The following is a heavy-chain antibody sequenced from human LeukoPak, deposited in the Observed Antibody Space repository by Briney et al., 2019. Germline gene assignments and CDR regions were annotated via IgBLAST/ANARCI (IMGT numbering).Heavy chain of an antibody. D-gene: IGHD1-26*01. Sequence: ASVKVSCTASGYTFTSYDINWVRQATGQGLEWMGWMNPNSGNTGYAQKFQGRVTMTRDTSTSTVYMELSSLRSEDTAVYYCARDSPISGSYYGGLGYWGQGTLVTVSS. CDR1: GYTFTSYD. V-gene: IGHV1-8*01. CDR3: ARDSPISGSYYGGLGY. CDR2: MNPNSGNT. J-gene: IGHJ4*02.